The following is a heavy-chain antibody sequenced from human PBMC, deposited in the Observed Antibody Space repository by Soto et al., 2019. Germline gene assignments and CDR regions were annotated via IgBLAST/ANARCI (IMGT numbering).Heavy chain of an antibody. CDR3: ASHGVRTTVVTPIRSDAFDI. CDR1: GFIFSSSA. D-gene: IGHD2-21*02. V-gene: IGHV3-23*01. CDR2: ISGSGGSI. J-gene: IGHJ3*02. Sequence: GGSLRLSCSASGFIFSSSAMNWVRQAPGKGLEWVSAISGSGGSIYYADSVKGRFTISRDNSKTTLYLQMDSLRAEDTAVYYCASHGVRTTVVTPIRSDAFDIWGQGTMVTVSS.